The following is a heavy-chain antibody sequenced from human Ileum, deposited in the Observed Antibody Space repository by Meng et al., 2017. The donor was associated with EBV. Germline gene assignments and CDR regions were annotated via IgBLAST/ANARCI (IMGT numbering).Heavy chain of an antibody. V-gene: IGHV4-4*02. J-gene: IGHJ4*02. Sequence: QVQMQEAGAGRVKPSGTLSLTCTVSGDSISSDIWWSWVRQPPGKGLEWIGEVYHRGDTNYNPSLKSRVDISVDKSKNQFYLSLFSVTAADTAVYYCGRDQGRELINHWGQGTLVTVSS. CDR3: GRDQGRELINH. CDR1: GDSISSDIW. D-gene: IGHD1-7*01. CDR2: VYHRGDT.